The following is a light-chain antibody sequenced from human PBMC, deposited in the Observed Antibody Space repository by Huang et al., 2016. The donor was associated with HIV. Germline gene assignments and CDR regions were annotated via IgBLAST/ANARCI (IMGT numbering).Light chain of an antibody. Sequence: EIVMTQSPVPLSVSPGERATLSCRASQSVSSNLAWYQQKPGQAPRRVIYGASNRDTGIPDTCSGRGSGTEFTLTISSRQSEDLAVYYCQQYDDWPLTFGGGTKVEI. CDR2: GAS. CDR3: QQYDDWPLT. J-gene: IGKJ4*01. CDR1: QSVSSN. V-gene: IGKV3-15*01.